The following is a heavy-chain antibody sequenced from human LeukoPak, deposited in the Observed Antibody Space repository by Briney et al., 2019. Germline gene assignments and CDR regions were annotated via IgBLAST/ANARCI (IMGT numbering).Heavy chain of an antibody. CDR2: ISSSGSTI. D-gene: IGHD2-15*01. CDR3: ARLGGPTDPFGY. Sequence: PGGSLRLSCLTSGFTFSDYYMSWIRQAPGKGLECVAYISSSGSTISYADSVKGRFTISRDIAKNSLYLQMHSLRAEDTATYYCARLGGPTDPFGYWGQGTPVTVSS. V-gene: IGHV3-11*01. J-gene: IGHJ4*02. CDR1: GFTFSDYY.